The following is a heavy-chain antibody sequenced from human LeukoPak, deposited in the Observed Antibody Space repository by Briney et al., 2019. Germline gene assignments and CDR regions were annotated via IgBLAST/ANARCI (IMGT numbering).Heavy chain of an antibody. CDR1: GYTFTSYY. Sequence: GASVKVSCKASGYTFTSYYMHWVRQAPGQGLEWMGIINPSGGSTSYAQKFQGRVTMTRDTSTSTAYMELRSLRSDDTAVYYCARTAGRRWDLLLRYFDYWGQGTLVTVSS. CDR2: INPSGGST. J-gene: IGHJ4*02. CDR3: ARTAGRRWDLLLRYFDY. V-gene: IGHV1-46*01. D-gene: IGHD1-26*01.